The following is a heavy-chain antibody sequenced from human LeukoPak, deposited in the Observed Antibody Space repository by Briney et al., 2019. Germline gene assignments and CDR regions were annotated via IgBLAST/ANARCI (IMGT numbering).Heavy chain of an antibody. V-gene: IGHV3-23*01. CDR3: ANQDSTEYSYYFDF. Sequence: GGSLRLSCAASGFTFTHYAMSWVRQAPGKGLEWVSSVSGSGTDTYYRDSVKGRFTISRDNSKNTLYLQMNSLRAEDTAVYYCANQDSTEYSYYFDFWGQGTLVTVSS. D-gene: IGHD2/OR15-2a*01. CDR1: GFTFTHYA. CDR2: VSGSGTDT. J-gene: IGHJ4*02.